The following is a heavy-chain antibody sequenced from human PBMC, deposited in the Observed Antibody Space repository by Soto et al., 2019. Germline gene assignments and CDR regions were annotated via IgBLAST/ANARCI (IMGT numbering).Heavy chain of an antibody. CDR2: IYYSGST. J-gene: IGHJ4*02. V-gene: IGHV4-59*01. CDR1: GGSISSYY. D-gene: IGHD3-3*01. CDR3: ARAEDFWSGYYTGYDY. Sequence: SETLSLTCTVSGGSISSYYWSWIRQPPGKGLEWIGYIYYSGSTNYNPSLKSRVTISVDTSKNQFSLKLSSVTAADTAVYYCARAEDFWSGYYTGYDYWGQGTLVTVSS.